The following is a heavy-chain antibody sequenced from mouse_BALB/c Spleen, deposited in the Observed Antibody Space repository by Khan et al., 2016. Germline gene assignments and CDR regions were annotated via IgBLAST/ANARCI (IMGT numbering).Heavy chain of an antibody. Sequence: QIQLVQSGPELKKPGETVKISCKASGYTFTDYSMHWVKQAPGKGLKWMGWINTETGEPTYADDFKGRFAFSLETSASTAYLQINNLKNEDTATYCCANRFIHVMDYWGQGTSVTVSS. CDR2: INTETGEP. D-gene: IGHD1-2*01. J-gene: IGHJ4*01. CDR1: GYTFTDYS. V-gene: IGHV9-2-1*01. CDR3: ANRFIHVMDY.